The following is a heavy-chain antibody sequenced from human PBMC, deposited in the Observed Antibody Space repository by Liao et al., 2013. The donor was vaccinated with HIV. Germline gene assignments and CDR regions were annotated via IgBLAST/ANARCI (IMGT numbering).Heavy chain of an antibody. CDR2: VSASGSA. CDR1: GTSIRGYS. Sequence: QVQLQESGPGLVKPSETLSLTCTVSGTSIRGYSWTWIRQPAGKGLEWIGHVSASGSAIYSPSLKSRVTMSIDTSKNQFSLKLSSVTAADTAVYYCARGTIFGGMGECYFDYWGPGNPGHRLL. J-gene: IGHJ4*02. D-gene: IGHD3-3*01. CDR3: ARGTIFGGMGECYFDY. V-gene: IGHV4-4*07.